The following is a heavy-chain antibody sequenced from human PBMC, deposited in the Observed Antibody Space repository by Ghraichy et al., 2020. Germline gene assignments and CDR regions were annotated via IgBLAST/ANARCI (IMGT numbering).Heavy chain of an antibody. CDR3: ARNLYGSGIFED. V-gene: IGHV1-8*03. D-gene: IGHD3-10*01. J-gene: IGHJ4*02. CDR1: GYTFSTHD. CDR2: MSPSSGNT. Sequence: ASVKVSCKASGYTFSTHDTYWVRQATGQGLEWMGWMSPSSGNTGYAQKFQGRVTITRDTSINTAYMELSSLRSEDTAVYYCARNLYGSGIFEDWGQGTLVTVSS.